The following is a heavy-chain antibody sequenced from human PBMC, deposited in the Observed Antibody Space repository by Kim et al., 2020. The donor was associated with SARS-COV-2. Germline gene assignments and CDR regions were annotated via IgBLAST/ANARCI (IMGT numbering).Heavy chain of an antibody. V-gene: IGHV1-24*01. CDR2: FDPEDGET. CDR3: ARYSSGYPHDAFDI. J-gene: IGHJ3*02. CDR1: GYTLTELS. D-gene: IGHD3-22*01. Sequence: ASVKVSCKVSGYTLTELSMHWVRQAPGKGLEWMGGFDPEDGETIYAQKFQGRVTMTEDTSTDTAYMELSSLRSEDTAVYYCARYSSGYPHDAFDIWGQGTMVTVSS.